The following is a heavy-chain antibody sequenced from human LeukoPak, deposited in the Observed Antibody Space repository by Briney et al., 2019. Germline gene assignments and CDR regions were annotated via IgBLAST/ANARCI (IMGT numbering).Heavy chain of an antibody. CDR1: GFTFSRYE. Sequence: GGSLRLSCAASGFTFSRYEMHWVRQGTGKGLEWVSAIAVTGKTYYLPSVEGRFTITRENAKNSFYLQMNSLRAEDTAVYYCARGRGPEIFYTNGFNLGGKEPLVPVS. CDR2: IAVTGKT. V-gene: IGHV3-13*01. CDR3: ARGRGPEIFYTNGFNL. J-gene: IGHJ5*02. D-gene: IGHD3-9*01.